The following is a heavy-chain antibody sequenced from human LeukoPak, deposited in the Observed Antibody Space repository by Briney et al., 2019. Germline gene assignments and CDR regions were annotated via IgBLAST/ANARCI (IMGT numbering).Heavy chain of an antibody. Sequence: ASVKVSCKASGYTFTSFGISWVRQAPGQGLEWMGWISTVNANTKNAQKFQGRVTMTTDTSTSTAYMELRSLRSDDTAVYYCARSRGDGSNFFFDYWGQGTLVTVSS. CDR1: GYTFTSFG. J-gene: IGHJ4*02. V-gene: IGHV1-18*01. D-gene: IGHD5-24*01. CDR3: ARSRGDGSNFFFDY. CDR2: ISTVNANT.